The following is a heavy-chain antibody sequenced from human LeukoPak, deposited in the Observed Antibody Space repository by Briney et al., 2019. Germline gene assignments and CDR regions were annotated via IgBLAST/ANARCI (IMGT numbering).Heavy chain of an antibody. Sequence: ASVKVSCKASGGTFSSYAISWVRQAPGQGLEWMGGIIPIFGTANYAQKFQERVTITRDMSTSTAYMELSSLRSEDTAAYYCVSNYYDSSYDAFDIWGQGTMVTVSS. CDR2: IIPIFGTA. J-gene: IGHJ3*02. V-gene: IGHV1-69*05. CDR3: VSNYYDSSYDAFDI. CDR1: GGTFSSYA. D-gene: IGHD3-22*01.